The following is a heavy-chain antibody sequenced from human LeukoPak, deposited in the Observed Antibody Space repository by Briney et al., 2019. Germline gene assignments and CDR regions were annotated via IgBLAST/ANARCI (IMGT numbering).Heavy chain of an antibody. CDR3: ARAVPAALDY. CDR1: GFTFSSYN. D-gene: IGHD2-2*01. CDR2: ISASGKDI. J-gene: IGHJ4*02. V-gene: IGHV3-21*01. Sequence: PGGSLRLSCAASGFTFSSYNMIWVRRAPGKGLEWVSFISASGKDIYYADSVKGRFTISRDNSKNTLYLQMNSLRAEDTAVYYCARAVPAALDYWGQGTLVTVSS.